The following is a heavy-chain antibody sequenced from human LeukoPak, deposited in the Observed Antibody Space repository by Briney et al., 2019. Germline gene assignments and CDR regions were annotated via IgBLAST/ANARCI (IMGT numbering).Heavy chain of an antibody. D-gene: IGHD6-19*01. CDR2: MNPNSGNT. Sequence: ASVKVSCKASGYTFTSYDINWVRQATGQGLEWKGWMNPNSGNTGYAQKFQGRVTMTRNTSISTAYMELSSLRSEDTAVYYCARGRYSSGWYDYWGQGTLVTVSS. CDR3: ARGRYSSGWYDY. J-gene: IGHJ4*02. CDR1: GYTFTSYD. V-gene: IGHV1-8*01.